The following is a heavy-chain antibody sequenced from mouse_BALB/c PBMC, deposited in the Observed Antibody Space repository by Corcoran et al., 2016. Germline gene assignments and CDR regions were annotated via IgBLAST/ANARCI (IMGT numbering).Heavy chain of an antibody. J-gene: IGHJ1*01. Sequence: QIQLVQSGPELKKPGETVKISCKASGYTFTNYGMNWVKQAPGKGLKWMGWINTYTGEPTYADDFKGRFAFSLETSASTAYLQINNLKNEDTATYFCASYYGSSGYFDVWGAGTTVTVSS. CDR2: INTYTGEP. CDR3: ASYYGSSGYFDV. CDR1: GYTFTNYG. D-gene: IGHD1-1*01. V-gene: IGHV9-3-1*01.